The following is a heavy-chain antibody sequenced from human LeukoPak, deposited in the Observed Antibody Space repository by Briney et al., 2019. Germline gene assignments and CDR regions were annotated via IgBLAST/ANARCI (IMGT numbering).Heavy chain of an antibody. Sequence: ASVKVSCKASGYTFTSYYMHWVRQAPGQGLEWMGIINPSGGSTSYAQKFQGRVTMTRDTSTSTVYMELSSLRSEDTAVYYCAREIAVVDLRGWFDPWGQGTLVTVSS. CDR3: AREIAVVDLRGWFDP. CDR2: INPSGGST. V-gene: IGHV1-46*01. D-gene: IGHD6-19*01. J-gene: IGHJ5*02. CDR1: GYTFTSYY.